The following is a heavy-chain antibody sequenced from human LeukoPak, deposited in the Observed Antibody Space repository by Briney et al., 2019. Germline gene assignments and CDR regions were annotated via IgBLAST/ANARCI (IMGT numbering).Heavy chain of an antibody. CDR1: GGTFSSYA. J-gene: IGHJ4*02. CDR3: ARSEYYDSSGYYSW. V-gene: IGHV1-69*13. D-gene: IGHD3-22*01. CDR2: IIPIFGTA. Sequence: SVKVSCKASGGTFSSYAISWVRQAPGQGLEWMGGIIPIFGTANYAQKFQGRVTITADESTSTAYMELSSLRSDDTAVYYCARSEYYDSSGYYSWWGQGTLVTVSS.